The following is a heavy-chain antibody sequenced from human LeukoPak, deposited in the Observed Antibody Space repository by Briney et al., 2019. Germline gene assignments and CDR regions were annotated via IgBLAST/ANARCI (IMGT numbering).Heavy chain of an antibody. CDR3: ARDPMSKSGDYYYYYMDV. D-gene: IGHD3-10*01. CDR1: GYTFTSYG. CDR2: ISAYNGNT. Sequence: ASVKVSCKASGYTFTSYGISWVRQAPGQGLEWMGWISAYNGNTNYAQKLQGRVTMTTDTSTSTAYMELRSLRSDDTAVYYCARDPMSKSGDYYYYYMDVWGKGTTVTVSS. V-gene: IGHV1-18*01. J-gene: IGHJ6*03.